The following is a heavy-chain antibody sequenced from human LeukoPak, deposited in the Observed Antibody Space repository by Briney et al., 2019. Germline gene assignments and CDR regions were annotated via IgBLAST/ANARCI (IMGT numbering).Heavy chain of an antibody. V-gene: IGHV1-2*02. CDR3: ARAVTMVRGDLAYYYMDV. J-gene: IGHJ6*03. CDR1: GYTFTGYY. Sequence: ASVKVSCKASGYTFTGYYMHWVRQAPGQGLEWMGWINPNSGGTNYAQKFQGRVTMTRDTSISTAYMELSSLRSEDTAVYYCARAVTMVRGDLAYYYMDVWAKGPRSPSP. CDR2: INPNSGGT. D-gene: IGHD3-10*01.